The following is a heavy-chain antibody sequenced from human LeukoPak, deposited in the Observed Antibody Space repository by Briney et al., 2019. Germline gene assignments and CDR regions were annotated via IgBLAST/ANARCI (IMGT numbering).Heavy chain of an antibody. CDR1: GGSFSGYY. Sequence: SETLSLTCAVYGGSFSGYYWTWIRQPPGKGLEWIGEINHSGTTNYNPSLKSRFTISVDTSQNQFSLSLSSVTAADTAVYYCARGYCSSIRCPGAFDIWGQGTMVAVSS. V-gene: IGHV4-34*01. J-gene: IGHJ3*02. D-gene: IGHD2-2*01. CDR2: INHSGTT. CDR3: ARGYCSSIRCPGAFDI.